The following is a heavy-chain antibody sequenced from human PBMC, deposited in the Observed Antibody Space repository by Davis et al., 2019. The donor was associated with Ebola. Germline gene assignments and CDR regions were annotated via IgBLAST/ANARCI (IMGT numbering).Heavy chain of an antibody. CDR2: ISSGGDT. CDR3: ARDINFFYGMDV. D-gene: IGHD2-8*01. V-gene: IGHV3-66*02. J-gene: IGHJ6*02. CDR1: GFTVSSNY. Sequence: GSLRLSCAASGFTVSSNYMTWVRQAPGKGLERVSLISSGGDTYYTESVKGRFTISRDNSKNTLYLQMNSLRAEDSAVYYCARDINFFYGMDVWGQGTTVTVSS.